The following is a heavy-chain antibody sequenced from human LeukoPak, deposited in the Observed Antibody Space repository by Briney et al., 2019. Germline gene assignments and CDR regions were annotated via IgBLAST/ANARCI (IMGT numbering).Heavy chain of an antibody. CDR2: INSDGSRT. CDR3: VRERAVAGYGLDV. D-gene: IGHD6-19*01. V-gene: IGHV3-74*03. Sequence: QPGGSLRLSCAASGLTFSTSWMHWVRQAPGKGLVWVSRINSDGSRTKYADSVKGRFTISRDNAKNTLYLQMDSLRVEDTAVYYCVRERAVAGYGLDVWGQGTTVTVSS. CDR1: GLTFSTSW. J-gene: IGHJ6*02.